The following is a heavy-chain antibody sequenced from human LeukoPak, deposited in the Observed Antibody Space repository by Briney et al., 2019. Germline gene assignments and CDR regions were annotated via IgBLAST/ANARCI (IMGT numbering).Heavy chain of an antibody. CDR3: ARGGTIFGVVTNNWFDP. CDR2: ISAYNGNT. D-gene: IGHD3-3*01. J-gene: IGHJ5*02. CDR1: GYTFTSYG. V-gene: IGHV1-18*01. Sequence: ASVTVSCKASGYTFTSYGISWVRQAPGLGLEWMGWISAYNGNTNYAQKLQGRVTMTTDTSTSTAYMELRSLRSDDTAVYYCARGGTIFGVVTNNWFDPWGQGTLVTV.